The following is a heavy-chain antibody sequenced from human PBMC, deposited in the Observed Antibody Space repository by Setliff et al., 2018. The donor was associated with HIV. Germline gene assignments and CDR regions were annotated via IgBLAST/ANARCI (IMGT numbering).Heavy chain of an antibody. V-gene: IGHV4-4*08. CDR3: ARVRSYGSAYDAFDV. J-gene: IGHJ3*01. D-gene: IGHD3-10*01. Sequence: PSETLSLTCTVSGGSIGGYYWSWIRQPPGTGLEWLGCIYSGGSTNYNPSLESRVTISLDTSKNQFSLRSTSVTAADTAVYYCARVRSYGSAYDAFDVWGPGTMVTVSS. CDR1: GGSIGGYY. CDR2: IYSGGST.